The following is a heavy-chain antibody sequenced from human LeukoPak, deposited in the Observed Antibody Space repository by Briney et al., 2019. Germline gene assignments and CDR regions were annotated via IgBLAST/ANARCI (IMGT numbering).Heavy chain of an antibody. D-gene: IGHD3-3*01. Sequence: ASVTVSCKASGYTFTGYYMHWVRQAPGQGLEWMGWINPNSGGTKYAQKFQGRVTMTRDTSISTACMELSRVRSDDTAVYYCARESPTYGFWSGYPDYWGQGTLVTVSS. CDR1: GYTFTGYY. CDR3: ARESPTYGFWSGYPDY. J-gene: IGHJ4*02. CDR2: INPNSGGT. V-gene: IGHV1-2*02.